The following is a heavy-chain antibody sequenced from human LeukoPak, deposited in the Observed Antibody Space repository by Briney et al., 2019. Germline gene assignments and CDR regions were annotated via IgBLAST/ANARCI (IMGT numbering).Heavy chain of an antibody. D-gene: IGHD2/OR15-2a*01. CDR1: VASISSGSYC. CDR3: ARHAPFEDGNKRGFEY. Sequence: SETLSLTCPVSVASISSGSYCWGWVRQPPGKGLEWIASISHSGKTYYNASLKSRVTVSVDTSKNRFSLMLNSVSAADTAVYYCARHAPFEDGNKRGFEYWGQGTLVTVSS. CDR2: ISHSGKT. V-gene: IGHV4-39*01. J-gene: IGHJ4*02.